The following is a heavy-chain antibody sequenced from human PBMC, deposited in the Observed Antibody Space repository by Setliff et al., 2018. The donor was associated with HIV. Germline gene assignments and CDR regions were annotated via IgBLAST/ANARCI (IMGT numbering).Heavy chain of an antibody. CDR3: TRGPWSKVVTTDTFDI. CDR2: ISGHNGNT. D-gene: IGHD1-26*01. CDR1: GYIFGNCG. V-gene: IGHV1-18*01. Sequence: ASVKVSCKASGYIFGNCGINWVRQAPGQGLEWMGWISGHNGNTNSAQKVQGRVIMTTDTSTSTAYMELRSLRSDDAAVYYCTRGPWSKVVTTDTFDIWGQGTMVTVSS. J-gene: IGHJ3*02.